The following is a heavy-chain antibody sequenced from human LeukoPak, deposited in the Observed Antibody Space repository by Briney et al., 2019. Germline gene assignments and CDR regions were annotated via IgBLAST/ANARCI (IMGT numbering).Heavy chain of an antibody. CDR1: GYTFTSYG. CDR2: ISAYNGNT. V-gene: IGHV1-18*01. Sequence: ASVKVSCKASGYTFTSYGISWVRQAPGQGLEWMGWISAYNGNTNYAQKLQGRVTMTTDTSTSTAYVELRSLRSDDTAVYYCARDDDYVWGSYRYNEDYWGQGTLVTVSS. CDR3: ARDDDYVWGSYRYNEDY. D-gene: IGHD3-16*02. J-gene: IGHJ4*02.